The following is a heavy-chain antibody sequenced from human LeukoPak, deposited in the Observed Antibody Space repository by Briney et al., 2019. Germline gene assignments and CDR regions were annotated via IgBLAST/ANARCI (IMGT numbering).Heavy chain of an antibody. CDR1: GFTFRDYY. Sequence: GGSLRLSCTASGFTFRDYYMTWIRQAPGKGLEWLSYISGSGTTIYYADSVKGRFTISRDNAKNSLYLQMNSLRAEDTAVYYCARDAGAYTSSWYQGNWFDPWGQGTLVTVSS. D-gene: IGHD6-13*01. V-gene: IGHV3-11*01. J-gene: IGHJ5*02. CDR2: ISGSGTTI. CDR3: ARDAGAYTSSWYQGNWFDP.